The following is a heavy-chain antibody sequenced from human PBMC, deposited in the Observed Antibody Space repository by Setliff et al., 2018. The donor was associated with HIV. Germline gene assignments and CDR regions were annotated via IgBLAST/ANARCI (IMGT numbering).Heavy chain of an antibody. J-gene: IGHJ1*01. D-gene: IGHD3-22*01. V-gene: IGHV1-69*10. Sequence: SVKVSCKASGGTFSSYAISWVRQAPGQGLVWMGGTIPILGIANYAQKFQGRVTITADKSTSTAYMELSSLRSEDTAVYYCANYYYDSSGYYEAEYFQHWGQGTLVTVSS. CDR1: GGTFSSYA. CDR2: TIPILGIA. CDR3: ANYYYDSSGYYEAEYFQH.